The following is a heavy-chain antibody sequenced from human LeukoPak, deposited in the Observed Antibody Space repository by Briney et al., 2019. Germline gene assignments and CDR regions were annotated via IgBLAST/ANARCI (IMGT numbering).Heavy chain of an antibody. J-gene: IGHJ4*02. Sequence: ASGFTFSSSWXXXVRXAPGKGXXWVTNIKPDGSEKYYVDSVKGRFTISRDNAKNSLYLQMNSLRAEDTALYYCARDTVGVTDYWGQGTLVTVSS. CDR3: ARDTVGVTDY. CDR2: IKPDGSEK. V-gene: IGHV3-7*01. CDR1: GFTFSSSW. D-gene: IGHD1-26*01.